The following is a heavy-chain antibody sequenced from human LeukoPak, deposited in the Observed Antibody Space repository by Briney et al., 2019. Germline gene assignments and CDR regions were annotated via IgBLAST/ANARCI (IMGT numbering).Heavy chain of an antibody. Sequence: GGSLRLSCAASGFTFSSYAMNWVRQAPGKGLEWVSAISGSGGSTYYADSVKGRFTISRDNSKNTLYLQMNSLRVEDTALYFCAKGPPLPQNFQHWGQGTLVTVSS. V-gene: IGHV3-23*01. CDR3: AKGPPLPQNFQH. CDR2: ISGSGGST. J-gene: IGHJ1*01. CDR1: GFTFSSYA.